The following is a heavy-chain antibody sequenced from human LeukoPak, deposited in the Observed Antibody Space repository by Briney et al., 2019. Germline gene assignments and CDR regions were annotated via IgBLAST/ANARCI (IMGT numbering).Heavy chain of an antibody. CDR1: GGTFSSYA. J-gene: IGHJ4*02. D-gene: IGHD3-10*01. V-gene: IGHV1-69*04. Sequence: SVKVPCKASGGTFSSYAISWVRQAPGQGLGWMGRIIPILGIANYAQKFQGRVTITADKSTSTAYMELSSLRSEDTAVYYCARVMSEGGFGDRLYYFDYWGQGTLVTVSS. CDR3: ARVMSEGGFGDRLYYFDY. CDR2: IIPILGIA.